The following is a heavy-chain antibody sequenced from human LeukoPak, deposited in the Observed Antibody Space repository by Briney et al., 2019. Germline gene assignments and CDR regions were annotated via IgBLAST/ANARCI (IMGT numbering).Heavy chain of an antibody. CDR3: TGHHQAYSRTY. CDR1: GFTFSNYW. D-gene: IGHD4-11*01. J-gene: IGHJ4*02. V-gene: IGHV3-74*01. CDR2: INSDGSTT. Sequence: PGGSLRLSCAASGFTFSNYWMHWVRHAPGKGLVWVSLINSDGSTTSYADSVKGRFTISRDNAKGTLYLQMSSLRAEDTAVYYCTGHHQAYSRTYWGQGTLVTASS.